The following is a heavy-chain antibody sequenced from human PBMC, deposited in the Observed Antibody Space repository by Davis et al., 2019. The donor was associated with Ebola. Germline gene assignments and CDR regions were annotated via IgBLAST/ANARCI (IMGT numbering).Heavy chain of an antibody. CDR1: GYTLVSYY. Sequence: ASVKVSCKASGYTLVSYYAHWVRQAPGQGLEWMGIINPSDGTTTYAQKFQGRVTMTRETSTNTLYMELSSLTSGDTAVYYCARDLRGWGDFDYWGQGTLVTVSS. V-gene: IGHV1-46*01. CDR3: ARDLRGWGDFDY. CDR2: INPSDGTT. J-gene: IGHJ4*02. D-gene: IGHD3-10*01.